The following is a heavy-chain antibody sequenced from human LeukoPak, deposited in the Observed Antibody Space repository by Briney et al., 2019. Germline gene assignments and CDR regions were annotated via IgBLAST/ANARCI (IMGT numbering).Heavy chain of an antibody. CDR3: ARVSLVSKYVWGSYDAFHI. D-gene: IGHD3-16*01. V-gene: IGHV1-2*02. CDR2: ISPNSGGT. J-gene: IGHJ3*02. Sequence: ASVKVSCKASGYTFTDHSLHWVRQVPGQGPEWMGWISPNSGGTNYAQRFQDRVTMTRDTSSTTAYMELSRLRSDHTAVYYCARVSLVSKYVWGSYDAFHIWGQGTMVIVSS. CDR1: GYTFTDHS.